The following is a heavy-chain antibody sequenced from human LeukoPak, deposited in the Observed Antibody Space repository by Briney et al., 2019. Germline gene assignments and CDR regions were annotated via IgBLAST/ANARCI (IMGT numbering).Heavy chain of an antibody. CDR1: GYTFTGYY. Sequence: ASVKVSCKASGYTFTGYYMHWVRQAPGQGLEWMGWINPNSGGTNYAQKFQGRVTMTRDTSISTAYMELSRLRSDDTAVYYCARPVEMATIWSLYFDYWGRGTLVTVPS. CDR2: INPNSGGT. D-gene: IGHD5-12*01. J-gene: IGHJ4*02. V-gene: IGHV1-2*02. CDR3: ARPVEMATIWSLYFDY.